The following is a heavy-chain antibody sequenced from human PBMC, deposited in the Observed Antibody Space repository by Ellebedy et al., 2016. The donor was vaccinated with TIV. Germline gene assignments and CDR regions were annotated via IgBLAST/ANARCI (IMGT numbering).Heavy chain of an antibody. Sequence: ASVKVSCKASGYTFTSYGISWVRQAPGQGLEWMGWISAYNGKINYAQKFQGRVTMTTDTSTTTAYMELRRLRSDDTAVYFCARGGAQWLRNFDFWGQGTLVTVSS. J-gene: IGHJ4*02. CDR3: ARGGAQWLRNFDF. CDR2: ISAYNGKI. CDR1: GYTFTSYG. D-gene: IGHD5-12*01. V-gene: IGHV1-18*04.